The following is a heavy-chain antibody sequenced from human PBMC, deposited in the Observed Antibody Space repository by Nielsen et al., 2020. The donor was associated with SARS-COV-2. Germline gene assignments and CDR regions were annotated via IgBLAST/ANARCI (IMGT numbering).Heavy chain of an antibody. V-gene: IGHV4-30-4*02. CDR2: IYYSGST. CDR1: GGSISSGDYY. Sequence: SETLSLTCTVSGGSISSGDYYWSWIRQPPGKGLEWIGYIYYSGSTYYNPSLKSRVTISVDTSKNQFSLKLSSVTAADTAVYYCARVSQQLARYFDLWGRGTLVTVSS. D-gene: IGHD6-13*01. J-gene: IGHJ2*01. CDR3: ARVSQQLARYFDL.